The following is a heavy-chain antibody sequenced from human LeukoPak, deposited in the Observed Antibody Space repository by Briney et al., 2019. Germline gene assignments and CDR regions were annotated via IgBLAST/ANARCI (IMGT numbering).Heavy chain of an antibody. V-gene: IGHV5-51*01. Sequence: GESLKISCEGSGYTFTNFWIAWVRQMPGKGLECMGIICPGDSATRYSPSFQGQVTISVDKSISTAYLQWSTLEASDTAMYYCAILTVVGTKHDAFDVWGPGTMVTVSS. D-gene: IGHD6-19*01. CDR3: AILTVVGTKHDAFDV. CDR2: ICPGDSAT. CDR1: GYTFTNFW. J-gene: IGHJ3*01.